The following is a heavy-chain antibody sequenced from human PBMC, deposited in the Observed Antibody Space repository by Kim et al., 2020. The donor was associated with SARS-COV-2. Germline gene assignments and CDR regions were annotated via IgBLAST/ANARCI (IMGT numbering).Heavy chain of an antibody. V-gene: IGHV3-23*01. CDR2: ISTGGGST. J-gene: IGHJ4*02. CDR3: ARRGSSAYPPDK. Sequence: GGSLRLSCAASGFTFSSYAMSWVRQAPGKGLEWVSAISTGGGSTYYADSVKGRFTISRDNSKNTLYVQMNSLRAEDTAVYYCARRGSSAYPPDKWGQGTLVTVSS. CDR1: GFTFSSYA. D-gene: IGHD5-12*01.